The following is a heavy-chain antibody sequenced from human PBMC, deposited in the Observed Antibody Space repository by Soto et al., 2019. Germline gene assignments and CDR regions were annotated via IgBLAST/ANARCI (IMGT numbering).Heavy chain of an antibody. CDR2: ISAYNGNT. CDR1: GYTFTSYG. V-gene: IGHV1-18*01. J-gene: IGHJ4*02. CDR3: ARDSYYDSSGYQDFDY. Sequence: ASVKVSCKASGYTFTSYGISWVRQAPGQGLEWMGWISAYNGNTNYAQKLQGRVTMTTDTSTSTAYMELRSLRSDDTVVYYCARDSYYDSSGYQDFDYWGQGTLVTVSS. D-gene: IGHD3-22*01.